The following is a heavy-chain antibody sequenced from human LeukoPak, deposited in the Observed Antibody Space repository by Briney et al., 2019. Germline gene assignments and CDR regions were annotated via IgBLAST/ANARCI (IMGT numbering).Heavy chain of an antibody. Sequence: QPGGSLRLSCAASGFTFSSYWMHWVRQAPGKGLVWVSRINTDGSTTNYADSVKGRFTISRDNAKNTLYLQMNSLRAEDTAVYYCALAVAGPHDFDYWGQGTLVTVSS. CDR3: ALAVAGPHDFDY. J-gene: IGHJ4*02. V-gene: IGHV3-74*01. D-gene: IGHD6-19*01. CDR1: GFTFSSYW. CDR2: INTDGSTT.